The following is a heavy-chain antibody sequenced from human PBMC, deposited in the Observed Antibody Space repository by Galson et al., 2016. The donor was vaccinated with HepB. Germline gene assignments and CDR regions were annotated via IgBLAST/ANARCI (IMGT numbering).Heavy chain of an antibody. D-gene: IGHD6-25*01. Sequence: SVKVSCKVSGGTFNNYAISWVRQAPGQGPEWMGGIIPPFGTADYAQNFQGRVTITANESTSTAYMDLSSLRYEDTAVYYCARIGKSSAIYFDYWGQGTLVTVSS. J-gene: IGHJ4*02. V-gene: IGHV1-69*13. CDR1: GGTFNNYA. CDR3: ARIGKSSAIYFDY. CDR2: IIPPFGTA.